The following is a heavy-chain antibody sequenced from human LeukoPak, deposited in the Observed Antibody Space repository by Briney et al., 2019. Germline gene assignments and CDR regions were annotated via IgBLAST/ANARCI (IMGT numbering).Heavy chain of an antibody. Sequence: SVKVSCKVSGGNLSNYDISWVRQAPGQGLEWMGGIIPVYRTAAYAQKFQGRVTITADESTSTAYMELSSLRSEDTAVYYCARDARIEVAGAHYYCGLGVWGQGTTVTVSS. V-gene: IGHV1-69*13. CDR2: IIPVYRTA. CDR1: GGNLSNYD. CDR3: ARDARIEVAGAHYYCGLGV. J-gene: IGHJ6*02. D-gene: IGHD6-19*01.